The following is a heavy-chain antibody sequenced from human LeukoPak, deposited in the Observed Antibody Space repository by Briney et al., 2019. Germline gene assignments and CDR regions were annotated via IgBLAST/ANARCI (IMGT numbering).Heavy chain of an antibody. CDR2: INWNGGST. Sequence: GGSLRLSCAVSGFTFDDYGMSWDRQAPGKGLEWVSAINWNGGSTGYADSVKGRFTISRDNAKNSLYLQMNSLRAEDTALYYCARASYGSGSYTWFDPWGQGTLVTVSS. V-gene: IGHV3-20*04. CDR3: ARASYGSGSYTWFDP. D-gene: IGHD3-10*01. J-gene: IGHJ5*02. CDR1: GFTFDDYG.